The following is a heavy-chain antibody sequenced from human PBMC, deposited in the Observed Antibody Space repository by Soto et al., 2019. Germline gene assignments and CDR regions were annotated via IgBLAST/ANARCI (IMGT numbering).Heavy chain of an antibody. CDR1: GGSISSSSYY. V-gene: IGHV4-39*01. CDR3: ARTYDFWSGYQGWFGP. D-gene: IGHD3-3*01. CDR2: IYYSGST. Sequence: QLQLQESGPGLVKPSETLSLTCTVSGGSISSSSYYWGWIRQPPGKGLEWIGSIYYSGSTYYNPSLKSRVTISVDTSKNQFSLKLSSVTAADTAVYYCARTYDFWSGYQGWFGPWGQGTLVTVSS. J-gene: IGHJ5*02.